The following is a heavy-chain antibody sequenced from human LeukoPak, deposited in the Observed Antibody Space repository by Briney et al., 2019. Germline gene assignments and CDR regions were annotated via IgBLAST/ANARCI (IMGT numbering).Heavy chain of an antibody. V-gene: IGHV4-39*01. D-gene: IGHD6-6*01. CDR1: GGSISSVGYY. CDR3: VRQYSSSSEAYFDY. J-gene: IGHJ4*02. CDR2: IYYSSTT. Sequence: SETLSLTCTVSGGSISSVGYYWGRFRPPPGKGLEWLRSIYYSSTTYYNPSLKSRVTISVGTSKNQFSLKLTSVTAADTAVYYCVRQYSSSSEAYFDYWGQGNLVTVSS.